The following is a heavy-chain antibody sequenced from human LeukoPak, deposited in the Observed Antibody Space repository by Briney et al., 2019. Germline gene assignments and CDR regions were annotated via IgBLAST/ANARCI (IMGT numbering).Heavy chain of an antibody. CDR2: ISGSGGST. CDR3: ARHPLGATNPLWYYFDY. D-gene: IGHD1-26*01. J-gene: IGHJ4*02. V-gene: IGHV3-23*01. Sequence: PGGSLRLSCAASGFTFSSYAMSWVRQAPGKGLEWVSAISGSGGSTYYADSVKGRFTISRDNSKNTLYLQMNSLRAEDTAVYYCARHPLGATNPLWYYFDYWGQGTLVTVSS. CDR1: GFTFSSYA.